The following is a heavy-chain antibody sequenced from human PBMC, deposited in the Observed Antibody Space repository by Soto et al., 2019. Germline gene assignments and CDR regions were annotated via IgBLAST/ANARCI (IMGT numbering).Heavy chain of an antibody. CDR3: ARDGPYYYASRMDV. CDR2: LHSGGDT. J-gene: IGHJ6*02. D-gene: IGHD3-10*01. CDR1: GIPVSSNY. V-gene: IGHV3-53*04. Sequence: ESGGGLVQPGGSLRLSCVASGIPVSSNYMTWVRQAPGKGLEWVSVLHSGGDTYYANSVKGRFTISRHDSTNTLFLQMNSLTAEDTAVYYWARDGPYYYASRMDVWGQGTTVTVSS.